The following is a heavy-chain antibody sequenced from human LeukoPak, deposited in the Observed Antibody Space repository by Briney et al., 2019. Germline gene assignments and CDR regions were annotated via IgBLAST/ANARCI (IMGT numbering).Heavy chain of an antibody. CDR2: IYSGGTT. D-gene: IGHD3-16*01. CDR3: ARGPSFDDTFGDY. Sequence: GGSLRLSCAASGFTVNNKYMSWVRQAPGKGLECVSVIYSGGTTYYADPVRGRFSISRDSSKNTVYLQMNSLRAEDTAVYYCARGPSFDDTFGDYWGQGTLVTVSS. J-gene: IGHJ4*02. V-gene: IGHV3-53*01. CDR1: GFTVNNKY.